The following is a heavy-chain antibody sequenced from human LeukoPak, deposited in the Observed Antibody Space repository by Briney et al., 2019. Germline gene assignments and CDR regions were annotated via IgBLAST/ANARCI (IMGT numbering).Heavy chain of an antibody. Sequence: PGGSLRLSCAASGFTFSTYAMSWVRQAPGKGLEGGSGISVSGASTFYADSVKGRFTISRDNSKNTLYLQMNSLRAEDTAVYYCAKAGPYSGSYHGDAFDIWGQGTMVTVSS. CDR1: GFTFSTYA. V-gene: IGHV3-23*01. CDR3: AKAGPYSGSYHGDAFDI. D-gene: IGHD1-26*01. CDR2: ISVSGAST. J-gene: IGHJ3*02.